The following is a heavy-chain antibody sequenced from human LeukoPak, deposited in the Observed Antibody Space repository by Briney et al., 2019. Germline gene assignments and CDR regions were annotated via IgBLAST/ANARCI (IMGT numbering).Heavy chain of an antibody. D-gene: IGHD3-9*01. V-gene: IGHV4-59*10. Sequence: SETLSLTCAVYGGSFSGYYWSWIRQPAGKGLEYIGRIYTSGSTSYNPSLKSRVTISIDTSKNQFSLKLRSVTAAETAVYYCARRFHYDILTGYYRGAYNWFDPWGQGTLVTVSS. CDR3: ARRFHYDILTGYYRGAYNWFDP. J-gene: IGHJ5*02. CDR2: IYTSGST. CDR1: GGSFSGYY.